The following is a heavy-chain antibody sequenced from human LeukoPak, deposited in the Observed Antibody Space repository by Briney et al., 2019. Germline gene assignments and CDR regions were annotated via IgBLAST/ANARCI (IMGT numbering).Heavy chain of an antibody. D-gene: IGHD6-13*01. V-gene: IGHV1-3*01. CDR2: INAGNGNT. J-gene: IGHJ4*02. CDR1: GYTFTSYA. CDR3: ARGEAAAGTSSFDY. Sequence: ASVKVSCKASGYTFTSYAMHWVRQAPGQRLEWMGWINAGNGNTKYSQKFQGRVTITRDTSASTAYMKLSSLRSEDTAVYYCARGEAAAGTSSFDYWGQGTLVTVSS.